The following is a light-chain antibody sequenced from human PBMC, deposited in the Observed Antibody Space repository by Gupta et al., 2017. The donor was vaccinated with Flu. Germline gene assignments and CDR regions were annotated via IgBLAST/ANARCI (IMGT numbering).Light chain of an antibody. V-gene: IGLV3-25*02. CDR1: ALSTQY. J-gene: IGLJ3*02. CDR3: QSADSSGTSWV. Sequence: YELTQPPSVSVSAGQTARITCSGDALSTQYVYWYQKRSGQAPVLIIYKDKQRPSGIPERFSGSSSGTTVTLTVTGVQPGDEADYYCQSADSSGTSWVFGGGTKLTVL. CDR2: KDK.